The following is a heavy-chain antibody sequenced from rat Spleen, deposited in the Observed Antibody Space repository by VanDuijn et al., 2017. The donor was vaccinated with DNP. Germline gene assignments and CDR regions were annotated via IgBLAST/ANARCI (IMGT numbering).Heavy chain of an antibody. V-gene: IGHV5-25*01. CDR2: ISPSGDNT. J-gene: IGHJ1*01. D-gene: IGHD5-1*01. CDR3: ARRANWIYWYFDF. CDR1: GFTFSNYD. Sequence: EVQLVESGGGLVQPGRSLKLSCAASGFTFSNYDMAWVRQVPTRGLEWVASISPSGDNTYYRDSVKGRFTVSRDNAESSLYLQMGSLRSEDTATYYCARRANWIYWYFDFWGPGTMVTVSS.